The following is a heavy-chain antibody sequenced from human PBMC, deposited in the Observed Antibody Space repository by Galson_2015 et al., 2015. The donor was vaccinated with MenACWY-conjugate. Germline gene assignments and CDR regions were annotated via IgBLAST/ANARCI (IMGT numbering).Heavy chain of an antibody. V-gene: IGHV3-48*02. CDR1: GLTFSHYG. J-gene: IGHJ4*02. Sequence: SLRLSCAVSGLTFSHYGVTWVRQAPGKGLDWVSHINSDSSNLLYADSAKGRFTVSRDNAKKSVYLHMNSLREDDTAMYYCATDPDGYLDFDYWGQGTLVTVSS. CDR2: INSDSSNL. CDR3: ATDPDGYLDFDY. D-gene: IGHD5-18*01.